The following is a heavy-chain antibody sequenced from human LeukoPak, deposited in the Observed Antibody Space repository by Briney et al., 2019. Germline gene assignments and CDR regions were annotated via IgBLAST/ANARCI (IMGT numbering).Heavy chain of an antibody. V-gene: IGHV3-23*01. Sequence: GGSLRLSCAASGFTFSSYAMSWVRQAPGKGLEWVSAISGSGGSTYYADSVKGRFTISRDNSKNTLYLQMNCLRAEDTAVYYCAKLDYDILTGNFDYWGQGTLVTVSS. CDR2: ISGSGGST. D-gene: IGHD3-9*01. CDR1: GFTFSSYA. CDR3: AKLDYDILTGNFDY. J-gene: IGHJ4*02.